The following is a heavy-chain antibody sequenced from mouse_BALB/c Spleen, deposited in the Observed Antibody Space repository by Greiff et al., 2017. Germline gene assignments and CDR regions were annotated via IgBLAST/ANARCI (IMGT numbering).Heavy chain of an antibody. CDR2: ISSGGSYT. CDR3: ARGEGTYYFDY. V-gene: IGHV5-9-4*01. D-gene: IGHD3-3*01. CDR1: GFTFSSYA. J-gene: IGHJ2*01. Sequence: DVMLVESGGGLVKPGGSLKLSCAASGFTFSSYAMSWVRQSPEKRLEWVAEISSGGSYTYYPDTVTGRFTISRDNAKNTLYLEMSSLRSEDTAMYYCARGEGTYYFDYWGQGTTLTVSS.